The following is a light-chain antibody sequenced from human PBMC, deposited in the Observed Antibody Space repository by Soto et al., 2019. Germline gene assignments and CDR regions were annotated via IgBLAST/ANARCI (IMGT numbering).Light chain of an antibody. CDR2: DAS. J-gene: IGKJ4*01. CDR1: QSVSSY. Sequence: EIVLTQSPATLSLSPGERATLSCRASQSVSSYLVWYQQKPGQAPRLLIYDASNRATGIPARFSGSGSGTDFTLTISSLEPEDFSVYYCQQGSNWLFTFGGGTKVEIK. CDR3: QQGSNWLFT. V-gene: IGKV3-11*01.